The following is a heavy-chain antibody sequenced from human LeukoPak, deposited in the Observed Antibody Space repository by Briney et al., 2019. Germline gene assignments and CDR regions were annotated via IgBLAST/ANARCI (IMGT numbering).Heavy chain of an antibody. CDR2: IKEDGTET. Sequence: HPGGSLRLSCAASGFMFSSNWMSWVRLAPGKGLEWVANIKEDGTETYYVDSVKGRFTISRDNAKNSLYLQMNSLRVEDTAVYYCAKDRTVGASYWYFDLWGRGTLVTVSS. J-gene: IGHJ2*01. CDR1: GFMFSSNW. CDR3: AKDRTVGASYWYFDL. D-gene: IGHD1-26*01. V-gene: IGHV3-7*03.